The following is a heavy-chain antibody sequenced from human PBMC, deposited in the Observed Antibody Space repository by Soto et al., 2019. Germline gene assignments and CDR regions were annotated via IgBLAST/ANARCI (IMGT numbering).Heavy chain of an antibody. Sequence: GGSLGLSCAASGFTFSSYAMHWVRQAPGKGLEWVAVISYDGSNKYYADSVKGRFTISRDNSKNTLYLQMNSLRAEDTAVYYCRANDFWSGYSPDAFDIWGQGTMVTVSS. V-gene: IGHV3-30-3*01. D-gene: IGHD3-3*01. CDR1: GFTFSSYA. CDR2: ISYDGSNK. J-gene: IGHJ3*02. CDR3: RANDFWSGYSPDAFDI.